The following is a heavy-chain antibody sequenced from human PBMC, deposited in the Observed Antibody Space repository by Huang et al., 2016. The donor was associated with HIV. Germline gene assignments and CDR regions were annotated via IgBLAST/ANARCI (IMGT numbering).Heavy chain of an antibody. CDR3: ARDRSGSYGY. CDR1: GYTFITFD. D-gene: IGHD1-26*01. V-gene: IGHV1-18*01. CDR2: INPDNGNT. J-gene: IGHJ4*02. Sequence: QVQLVQSGAEVKKPGASVKVSCKAYGYTFITFDISWVRQAPGQGLEWVGMINPDNGNTNYGQKFQGRLTLTTDTSTDTAYLDLRSLKSDDTAVYFCARDRSGSYGYWGQGTLVTVSS.